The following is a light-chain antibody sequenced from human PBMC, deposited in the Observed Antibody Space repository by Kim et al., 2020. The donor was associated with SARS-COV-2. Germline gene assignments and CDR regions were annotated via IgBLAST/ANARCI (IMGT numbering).Light chain of an antibody. V-gene: IGLV3-21*04. CDR2: YDS. CDR1: NVGIKS. J-gene: IGLJ1*01. Sequence: YELTQPPSVSVAPGKTARINCGGNNVGIKSVHWYQQKPGQAPVLVIYYDSARPSGIPERFSGSNSGNTATLTISRVEAGDEADYYCQVWDTGSDQYVFG. CDR3: QVWDTGSDQYV.